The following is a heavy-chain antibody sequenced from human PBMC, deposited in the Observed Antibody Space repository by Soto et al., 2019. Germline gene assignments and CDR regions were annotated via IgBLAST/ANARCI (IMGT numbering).Heavy chain of an antibody. D-gene: IGHD3-3*01. CDR2: ISSSSSYI. J-gene: IGHJ3*02. V-gene: IGHV3-21*01. CDR1: GFTFSSYS. Sequence: GGSLRLSCAASGFTFSSYSMNWVRQAPGKGLEWVSSISSSSSYIYYADSVKGRFTISRDNAKNSLYLQMNSLRAEDTAVYYCARDRVVYYDFWSGPEDAFDIWGQGTMVTVSS. CDR3: ARDRVVYYDFWSGPEDAFDI.